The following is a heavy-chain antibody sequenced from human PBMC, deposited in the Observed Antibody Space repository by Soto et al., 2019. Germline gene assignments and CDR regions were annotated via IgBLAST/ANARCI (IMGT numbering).Heavy chain of an antibody. V-gene: IGHV4-59*01. CDR1: GVSIGSSY. CDR3: ARSHSFDGSIYHYYFDF. D-gene: IGHD3-3*02. Sequence: ETLSLTCTVSGVSIGSSYWIWIRQFPGGTLEWIGYIYASRATTYNPSLESRITMSVDIPNNEFSLDLTSVTAADTAVYYCARSHSFDGSIYHYYFDFWGQGTLVTVS. CDR2: IYASRAT. J-gene: IGHJ4*02.